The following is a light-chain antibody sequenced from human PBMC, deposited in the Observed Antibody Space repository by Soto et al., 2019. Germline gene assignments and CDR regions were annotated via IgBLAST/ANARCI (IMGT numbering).Light chain of an antibody. CDR2: DVS. V-gene: IGLV2-23*02. CDR3: CSYAGSSTLV. J-gene: IGLJ1*01. Sequence: QSALTQPASVSGSPGQSFTISCTGTSSDVGSYNLVSWYQQHPGKAPKLMIYDVSKRPSGVSNRFSGSKSGNTASLTISGLQAEDEADYYCCSYAGSSTLVFGAGTKLTVL. CDR1: SSDVGSYNL.